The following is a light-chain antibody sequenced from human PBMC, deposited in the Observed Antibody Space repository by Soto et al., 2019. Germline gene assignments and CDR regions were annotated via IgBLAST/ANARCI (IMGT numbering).Light chain of an antibody. CDR1: QSVRSGY. Sequence: EIVLTQSPGTLSLSPGERATLSCRASQSVRSGYFAWYQQKPGQAPRLLIVGESSRATGIPDRFSGSGSGTDLNLTISRLEPEDFAVYFCQQHGSSPWTCGQGTKVDIK. CDR3: QQHGSSPWT. J-gene: IGKJ1*01. V-gene: IGKV3-20*01. CDR2: GES.